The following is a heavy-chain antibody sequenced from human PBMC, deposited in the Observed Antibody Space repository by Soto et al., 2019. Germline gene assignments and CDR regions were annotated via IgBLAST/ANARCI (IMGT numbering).Heavy chain of an antibody. V-gene: IGHV1-69*02. Sequence: SVKVSCKASGGTFSSYTISWVRQAPGQGLEWMGRIIPILGIANYAQKFQGRVTITADKSTSTAYMELSSLRSEDTAVYYCARIITGKQYYFDYWGQGTLVTVSS. CDR2: IIPILGIA. J-gene: IGHJ4*02. CDR3: ARIITGKQYYFDY. D-gene: IGHD1-20*01. CDR1: GGTFSSYT.